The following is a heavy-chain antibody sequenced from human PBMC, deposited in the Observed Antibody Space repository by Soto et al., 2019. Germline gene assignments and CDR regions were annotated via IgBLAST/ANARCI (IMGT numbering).Heavy chain of an antibody. CDR3: ASSVYCSGGSCRDY. V-gene: IGHV3-21*01. CDR1: GFTFSSYS. CDR2: ISSSSSYI. D-gene: IGHD2-15*01. J-gene: IGHJ4*02. Sequence: EVQLVESGGGLVKPGGSLRLSCAASGFTFSSYSMNWVRQAPGKGLEWVSSISSSSSYIYYADSVKGRFTISRDNAKNSLYLQMNSLRAEDTAVYYCASSVYCSGGSCRDYWGQGTLVTVSS.